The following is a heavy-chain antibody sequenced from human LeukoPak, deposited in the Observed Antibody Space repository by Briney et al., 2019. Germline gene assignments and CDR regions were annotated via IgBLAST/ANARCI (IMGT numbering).Heavy chain of an antibody. Sequence: PGGSLRLSCAASGFIFSSYAMSWVRQAPGKGLEWVSTISGSGGSTYYADSVKGRFTISRDNAKNSLYLQMNSLRAEDTAVYYCARNWAATRYSPNDYWGQGTLVTVSS. CDR1: GFIFSSYA. J-gene: IGHJ4*02. D-gene: IGHD2-15*01. V-gene: IGHV3-23*01. CDR3: ARNWAATRYSPNDY. CDR2: ISGSGGST.